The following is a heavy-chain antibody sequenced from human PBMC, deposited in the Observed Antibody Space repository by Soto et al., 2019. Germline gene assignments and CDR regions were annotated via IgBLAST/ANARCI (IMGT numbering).Heavy chain of an antibody. J-gene: IGHJ4*02. D-gene: IGHD2-2*01. Sequence: GGSLRLSCAASGFTFSSYSMNWVRQAPGKGLEWVSSISSSSSYIYYADSVKGRFTISRDNAKNSLYLQMNSLRAEDTAVYYCARDRPSDIVVVPAAIGYWGQGTLVTVSS. CDR3: ARDRPSDIVVVPAAIGY. V-gene: IGHV3-21*01. CDR1: GFTFSSYS. CDR2: ISSSSSYI.